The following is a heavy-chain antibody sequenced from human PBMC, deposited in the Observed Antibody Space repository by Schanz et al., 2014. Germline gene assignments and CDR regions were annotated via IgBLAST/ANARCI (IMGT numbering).Heavy chain of an antibody. D-gene: IGHD4-17*01. CDR3: ARKMKLGVYGGKGHDSLDI. CDR2: IRSSSTPI. Sequence: EVQLVESGGGLVQPGGSLRLSCAASGFSFSSYSLNWVRQAPGKGLEWVSYIRSSSTPIYYADSVKGRFTISRDNAENTLFLQMNSLRAEDTAVYYCARKMKLGVYGGKGHDSLDIWGQGTMVTVSS. V-gene: IGHV3-48*01. J-gene: IGHJ3*02. CDR1: GFSFSSYS.